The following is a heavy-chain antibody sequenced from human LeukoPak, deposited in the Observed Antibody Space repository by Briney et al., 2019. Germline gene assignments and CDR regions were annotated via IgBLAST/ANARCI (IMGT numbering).Heavy chain of an antibody. Sequence: GGSLRLSCAASGFTFSSYSMNWVRQAPGKGLEWVSSISSSSSYIYYADSVKGRFTISRDNAKNPPYLQMNSLRAEDTAVYYCARDHNSYDGGYYYYMDVWGKGTTVTVSS. J-gene: IGHJ6*03. V-gene: IGHV3-21*01. CDR1: GFTFSSYS. CDR3: ARDHNSYDGGYYYYMDV. CDR2: ISSSSSYI. D-gene: IGHD2-8*01.